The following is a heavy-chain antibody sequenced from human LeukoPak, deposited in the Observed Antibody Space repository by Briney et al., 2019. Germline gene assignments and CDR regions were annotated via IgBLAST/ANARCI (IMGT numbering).Heavy chain of an antibody. CDR3: ARGGPYDYVWGSYRLPVRFDY. CDR2: VYYTGST. V-gene: IGHV4-61*08. CDR1: AGSVTNGDYY. D-gene: IGHD3-16*02. J-gene: IGHJ4*02. Sequence: PSETLSLTCTVSAGSVTNGDYYWSWLRQPPGKALEWIGFVYYTGSTYYTPSLEGRATISVDTSKNQFSVKLSSVTAADTAVYYCARGGPYDYVWGSYRLPVRFDYWGQGTLVTVSS.